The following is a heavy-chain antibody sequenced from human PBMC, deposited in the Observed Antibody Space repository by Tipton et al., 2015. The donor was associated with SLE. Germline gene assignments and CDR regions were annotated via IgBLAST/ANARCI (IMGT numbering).Heavy chain of an antibody. CDR2: IYYSGSA. V-gene: IGHV4-59*12. CDR3: VVCSPSSCSYFDY. CDR1: GAPISSSY. J-gene: IGHJ4*02. Sequence: TLSLTCTVSGAPISSSYWSWLRQPPGKGLEWIGLIYYSGSANYNPSLESRVTLSVDASKDQFSLRLTSVTAADTAVYYCVVCSPSSCSYFDYWGQGRLVTVSS. D-gene: IGHD2-2*01.